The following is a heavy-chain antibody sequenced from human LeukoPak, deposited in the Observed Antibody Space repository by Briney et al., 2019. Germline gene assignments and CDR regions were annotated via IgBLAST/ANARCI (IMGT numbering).Heavy chain of an antibody. CDR2: IYPGDSAT. D-gene: IGHD3-10*01. V-gene: IGHV5-51*01. J-gene: IGHJ4*02. Sequence: GESLKISCKASGYGFTSYWIGWVRQTPGKGLEWMGIIYPGDSATRYSPSFQGRVTISADKSISTAYLQWSSLKASDTAMYYCASPYGSGSKYPYYFDFWGQGTPVTVSS. CDR3: ASPYGSGSKYPYYFDF. CDR1: GYGFTSYW.